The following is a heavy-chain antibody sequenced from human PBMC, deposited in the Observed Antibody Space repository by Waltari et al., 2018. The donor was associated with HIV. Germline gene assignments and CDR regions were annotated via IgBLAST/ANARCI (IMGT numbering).Heavy chain of an antibody. Sequence: QVQLQESGPGLVKPSEPLSIICTVSGGSIDYYYWSWIRQPPGQGLEWIGYIYYSGSTNYNPSLKSRVTMSVDTSKNQFSLNLSSVTAADTAVYYCARQGCTSTSCQRRGGMDVWGQGTSVSVSS. CDR1: GGSIDYYY. J-gene: IGHJ6*02. CDR2: IYYSGST. CDR3: ARQGCTSTSCQRRGGMDV. V-gene: IGHV4-59*08. D-gene: IGHD2-2*01.